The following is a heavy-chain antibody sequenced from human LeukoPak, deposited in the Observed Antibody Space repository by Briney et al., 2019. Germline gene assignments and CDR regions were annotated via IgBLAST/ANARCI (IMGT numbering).Heavy chain of an antibody. J-gene: IGHJ4*02. CDR1: GFTFRTYW. D-gene: IGHD2-15*01. CDR2: INEDGCGK. CDR3: ARDRIFDY. Sequence: GGSLRLSCAASGFTFRTYWMSWVRQAPGKGLEWVANINEDGCGKSYVDSMKGRFAISRDNAENSLFLQMNSLRAEDTAVYYCARDRIFDYWGQGILVTVSS. V-gene: IGHV3-7*03.